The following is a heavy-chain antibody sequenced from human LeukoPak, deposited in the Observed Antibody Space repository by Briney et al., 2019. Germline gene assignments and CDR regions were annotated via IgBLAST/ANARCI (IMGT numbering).Heavy chain of an antibody. CDR3: FDY. V-gene: IGHV3-48*02. Sequence: GGSLCLSCTASGVTISSTKYYWVRQPPGRGPQWVSSITGDSSSIHYADSVKGRFTISRDRASGKILVYLDINSLRDEDTGVFYCFDYWGQGPVV. J-gene: IGHJ4*02. CDR2: ITGDSSSI. CDR1: GVTISSTK.